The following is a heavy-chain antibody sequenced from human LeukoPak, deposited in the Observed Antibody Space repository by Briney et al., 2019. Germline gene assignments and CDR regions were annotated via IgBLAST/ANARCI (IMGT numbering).Heavy chain of an antibody. CDR3: ARFVRYCSSTSCYWYFDY. D-gene: IGHD2-2*01. CDR1: GYTFTSYG. V-gene: IGHV1-18*01. J-gene: IGHJ4*02. CDR2: ISAYNGNT. Sequence: ASVKVSCKASGYTFTSYGISWVRQAPGQGLEWMGWISAYNGNTNYAQKLQGRVTMTTDTSTSTAYMELRSLRSDDTAVYYCARFVRYCSSTSCYWYFDYWGQGTLVTVSS.